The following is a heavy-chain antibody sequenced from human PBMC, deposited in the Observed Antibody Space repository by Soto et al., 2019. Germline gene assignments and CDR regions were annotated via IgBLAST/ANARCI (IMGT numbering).Heavy chain of an antibody. CDR2: IYTSGST. Sequence: SETLSLTCTVSGGSISSYYWSWIRQPAGKGLEWIGRIYTSGSTNYNPSLKSRVTMSVDTSKNQFSLKLSSVTAADTAVYYCARGGDRGYYDFWSGYPGLYYYGMDVWGQGTTVTVSS. D-gene: IGHD3-3*01. CDR3: ARGGDRGYYDFWSGYPGLYYYGMDV. CDR1: GGSISSYY. J-gene: IGHJ6*02. V-gene: IGHV4-4*07.